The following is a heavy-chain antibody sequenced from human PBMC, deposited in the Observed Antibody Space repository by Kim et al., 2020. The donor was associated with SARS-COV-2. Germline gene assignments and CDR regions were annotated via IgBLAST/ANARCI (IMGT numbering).Heavy chain of an antibody. Sequence: ASVKVSCKASGYTFTGYYMHWVRQAPGQGLEWMGWINPNSGGTNYAQKFQGRVTMTRDTSISTAYMELSRLRSDDTAVYYCARTAGRLGYCSSTSCYPPVHYGMDVWGQGTTVTVSS. D-gene: IGHD2-2*01. CDR2: INPNSGGT. J-gene: IGHJ6*02. CDR1: GYTFTGYY. V-gene: IGHV1-2*02. CDR3: ARTAGRLGYCSSTSCYPPVHYGMDV.